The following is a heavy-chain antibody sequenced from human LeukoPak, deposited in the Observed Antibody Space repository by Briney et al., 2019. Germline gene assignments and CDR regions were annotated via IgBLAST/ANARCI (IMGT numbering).Heavy chain of an antibody. Sequence: PGGSLRLSCVASGFIFSSYAMIWVRQAPGKELEWVSAISGDGSRTYYADSVKGRFTISRDTSKNTLSLQMNSLRAEDTAVYYCARRNPYGSGTYYDFDYWGQGTLVTVSS. J-gene: IGHJ4*02. CDR2: ISGDGSRT. CDR1: GFIFSSYA. D-gene: IGHD3-10*01. CDR3: ARRNPYGSGTYYDFDY. V-gene: IGHV3-23*01.